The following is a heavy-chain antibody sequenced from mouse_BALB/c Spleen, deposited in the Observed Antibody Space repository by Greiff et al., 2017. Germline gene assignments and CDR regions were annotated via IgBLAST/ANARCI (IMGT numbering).Heavy chain of an antibody. CDR3: ARAYYYGSRLYAMDY. D-gene: IGHD1-1*01. CDR2: ISDGGSYT. CDR1: GFTFSDYY. V-gene: IGHV5-4*02. Sequence: DVMLVESGGGLVKPGGSLKLSCAASGFTFSDYYMYWVRQTPEKRLEWVATISDGGSYTYYPDSVKGRFTISRDNAKNNLYLQMSSLKSEDTAMYYCARAYYYGSRLYAMDYWGQGTSVTVSS. J-gene: IGHJ4*01.